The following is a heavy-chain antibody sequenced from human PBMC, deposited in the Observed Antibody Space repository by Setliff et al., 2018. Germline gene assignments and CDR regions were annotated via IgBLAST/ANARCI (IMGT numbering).Heavy chain of an antibody. CDR3: ARRPLYNTIDD. V-gene: IGHV4-59*11. Sequence: SETLSLTCNVSGGSIMSHYWSWIRQPPGKGLEWIGSIYYSGSTNYNPSLKSRVTISVDTSKNQFSLKLSSVTAADTAVYFCARRPLYNTIDDWGQGTLVTVSS. CDR2: IYYSGST. J-gene: IGHJ4*02. D-gene: IGHD3-16*01. CDR1: GGSIMSHY.